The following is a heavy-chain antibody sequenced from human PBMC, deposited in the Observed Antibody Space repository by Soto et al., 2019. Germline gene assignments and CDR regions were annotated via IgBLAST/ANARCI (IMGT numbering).Heavy chain of an antibody. Sequence: PSETLSLTCTVSGDFSSAHYWSWIRQPPGKGLEWIGYIFYSGTTYYNPSLKSRVTISVDTSKNQFSLKLSSVTAADTAVYYCARSVDPWGQGTLVTVSS. CDR2: IFYSGTT. CDR3: ARSVDP. J-gene: IGHJ5*02. CDR1: GDFSSAHY. V-gene: IGHV4-59*06.